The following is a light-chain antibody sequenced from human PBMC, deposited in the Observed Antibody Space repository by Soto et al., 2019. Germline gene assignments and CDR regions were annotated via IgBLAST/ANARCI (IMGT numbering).Light chain of an antibody. CDR2: AAS. Sequence: IQLTQSPSSLFASVGDRVTITCRASQGISSYLAWYQQKPGKAPKLLIHAASTLQSGAPSTFSGSGYGTDFALTISSLQPEDIATYYCHQTFANPWTFAHGTKVDIK. CDR1: QGISSY. CDR3: HQTFANPWT. V-gene: IGKV1-39*01. J-gene: IGKJ1*01.